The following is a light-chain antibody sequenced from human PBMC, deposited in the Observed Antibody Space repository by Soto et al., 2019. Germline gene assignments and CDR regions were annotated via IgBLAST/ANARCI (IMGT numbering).Light chain of an antibody. CDR2: DVN. Sequence: QSALTQPASVSRSPGQSIAISCTGTSSDVGGSNYVSWYQQHPDKAPKLMIYDVNNRPSGVSDRFSGSKSGNTASLTISGLQAEDEADYYCSSYTTSTTYVFGTGTKVTVL. CDR1: SSDVGGSNY. V-gene: IGLV2-14*03. CDR3: SSYTTSTTYV. J-gene: IGLJ1*01.